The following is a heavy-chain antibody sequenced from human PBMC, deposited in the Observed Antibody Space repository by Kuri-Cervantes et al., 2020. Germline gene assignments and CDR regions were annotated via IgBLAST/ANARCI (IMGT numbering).Heavy chain of an antibody. D-gene: IGHD5/OR15-5a*01. Sequence: SETLSLTCALYGGSFSGYFWRWIRQPPGKGLEWMGEINHSGSTNYNPSLKSRVTISVDTSKNQFSLKLSSVTAADTAVYYCARGRAVYRYYYYYYMDVWGKGTTVTVSS. CDR1: GGSFSGYF. CDR2: INHSGST. J-gene: IGHJ6*03. CDR3: ARGRAVYRYYYYYYMDV. V-gene: IGHV4-34*01.